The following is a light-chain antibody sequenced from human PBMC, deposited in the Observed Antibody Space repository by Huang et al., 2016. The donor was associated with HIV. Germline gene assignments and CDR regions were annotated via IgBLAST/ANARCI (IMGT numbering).Light chain of an antibody. CDR3: QHFDNLALT. J-gene: IGKJ4*01. Sequence: DIQMTQSPSSLSASVGDRVTITCQASQDISNYLNWYQQKPGQAPKRLIYDASNLETGVPSRCSGSGSGTDFAFTISSLQPEDIATYYCQHFDNLALTFGGGTKVQIK. CDR1: QDISNY. CDR2: DAS. V-gene: IGKV1-33*01.